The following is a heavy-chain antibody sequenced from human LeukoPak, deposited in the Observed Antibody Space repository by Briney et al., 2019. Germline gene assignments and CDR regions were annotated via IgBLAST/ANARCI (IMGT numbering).Heavy chain of an antibody. CDR1: GFTFGDYA. CDR3: TRVTYYYDNSGYFHFDS. V-gene: IGHV3-49*04. Sequence: GGSLRLSCTTSGFTFGDYAMSWVRQAPGKGLEWVSFIRRKAHGGSTEYAASVKGRFSSSRDDSKSIAYLQMNSLKTEDTAVYFCTRVTYYYDNSGYFHFDSWGQGSLVTVSS. J-gene: IGHJ4*02. CDR2: IRRKAHGGST. D-gene: IGHD3-22*01.